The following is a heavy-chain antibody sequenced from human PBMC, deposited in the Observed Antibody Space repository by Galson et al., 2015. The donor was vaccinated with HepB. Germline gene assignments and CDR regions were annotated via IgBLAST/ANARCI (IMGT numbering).Heavy chain of an antibody. D-gene: IGHD3-22*01. CDR2: INSDGSST. CDR3: ARDKKEFTMIVGPYWYFDL. J-gene: IGHJ2*01. V-gene: IGHV3-74*01. Sequence: SLRLSCAASGFTFSSYWMHWVRQAPEKGLVWASRINSDGSSTSYADSVKGRFTISRDNAKNTLYLQMNSLRAEDTAVYYCARDKKEFTMIVGPYWYFDLWGRGTLVTVSS. CDR1: GFTFSSYW.